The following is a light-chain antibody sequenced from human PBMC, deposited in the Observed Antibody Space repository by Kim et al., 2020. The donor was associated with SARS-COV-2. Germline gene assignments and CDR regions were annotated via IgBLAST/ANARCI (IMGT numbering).Light chain of an antibody. J-gene: IGKJ1*01. Sequence: ASVGDRATITCRASQNSDIWLAWYQQKPGKAPNLLIYKASSLQSGVPSRFSGSGSGTEFTLPISSLQPEDFATYYCQQYSSYSQTFGQGTKVDIK. CDR1: QNSDIW. CDR3: QQYSSYSQT. CDR2: KAS. V-gene: IGKV1-5*03.